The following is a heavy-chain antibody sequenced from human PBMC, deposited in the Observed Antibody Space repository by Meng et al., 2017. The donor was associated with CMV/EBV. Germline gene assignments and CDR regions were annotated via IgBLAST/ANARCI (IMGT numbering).Heavy chain of an antibody. V-gene: IGHV4-34*01. J-gene: IGHJ6*02. D-gene: IGHD1-14*01. Sequence: SQTLSLTCAVYGGSFSGYYWSWIRQPPGKGLEWIGEINHSGSTNYNPSLKSRVTISVDTSKNQFSLKLSSVTAADTAVYYCARGLGRKPHYYYHYGMDVWGQGTTVTVSS. CDR3: ARGLGRKPHYYYHYGMDV. CDR2: INHSGST. CDR1: GGSFSGYY.